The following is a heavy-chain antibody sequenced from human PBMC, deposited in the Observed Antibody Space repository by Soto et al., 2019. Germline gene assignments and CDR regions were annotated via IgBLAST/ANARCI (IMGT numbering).Heavy chain of an antibody. J-gene: IGHJ4*02. D-gene: IGHD6-6*01. CDR1: GFTFSSYA. CDR2: ISGSGGST. CDR3: AKSSSYSSSSHFDY. V-gene: IGHV3-23*01. Sequence: PGGSLRLSCAASGFTFSSYAMSWVRQAPGKGLEWVSAISGSGGSTYYADSVKGRFTISRDDSKNTLYLQMNSLRAEDTAVYYCAKSSSYSSSSHFDYWGQGTLVTVSS.